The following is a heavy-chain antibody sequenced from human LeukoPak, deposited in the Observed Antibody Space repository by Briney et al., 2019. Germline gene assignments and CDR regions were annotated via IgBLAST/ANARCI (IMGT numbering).Heavy chain of an antibody. CDR1: GFTFSSYA. CDR3: AKAPRAGTPYYYYGMDV. CDR2: ISYDGSNK. J-gene: IGHJ6*02. V-gene: IGHV3-30*18. D-gene: IGHD6-19*01. Sequence: GGSLRLSCAASGFTFSSYAMSWVRQAPGKGLEWVAVISYDGSNKYYADSVKGRFTISRDNSKNTLYLQMNSLRAEDTAVYYCAKAPRAGTPYYYYGMDVWGQGTTVTVSS.